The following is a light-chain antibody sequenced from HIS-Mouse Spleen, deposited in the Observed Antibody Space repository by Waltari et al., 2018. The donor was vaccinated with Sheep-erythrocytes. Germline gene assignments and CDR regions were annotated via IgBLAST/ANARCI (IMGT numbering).Light chain of an antibody. V-gene: IGLV3-25*03. Sequence: SYELTQPPSVSVSPGQTARITCSGDALPKKYAYGYQRKPGQAPVVVIYKDSERPSGIPERFSGSSSGTTVTLTISGVQAEDEADYYCQSADSSGTYVFGTGTKVTVL. J-gene: IGLJ1*01. CDR3: QSADSSGTYV. CDR1: ALPKKY. CDR2: KDS.